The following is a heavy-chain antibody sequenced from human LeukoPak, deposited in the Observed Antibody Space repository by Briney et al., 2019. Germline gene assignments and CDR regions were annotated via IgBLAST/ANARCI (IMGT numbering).Heavy chain of an antibody. D-gene: IGHD2-8*01. CDR2: MNPNSGNT. Sequence: ASVKVSCKASGYTFSSYDINWVRQATGQGLEWIGWMNPNSGNTGYTQKFQGRVTMTRNTSISTAYMELSSLRSEDTAVYYCVRGRGNGRPENYFDYWGQGTLVTVSS. V-gene: IGHV1-8*01. J-gene: IGHJ4*02. CDR3: VRGRGNGRPENYFDY. CDR1: GYTFSSYD.